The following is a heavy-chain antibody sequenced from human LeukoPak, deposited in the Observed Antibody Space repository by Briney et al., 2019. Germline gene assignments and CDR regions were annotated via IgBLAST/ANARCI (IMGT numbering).Heavy chain of an antibody. Sequence: PSETLSLTCTVSGGSISSYYWSWIRQPPGKGLEWIGYIYSSGSTNYNPSPKSRVTISVDTSENQFSLKLSSVTAADTAVYYCAKYDSRGWFDPWGQGTLVTVSS. V-gene: IGHV4-59*08. CDR2: IYSSGST. D-gene: IGHD3-3*01. CDR1: GGSISSYY. J-gene: IGHJ5*02. CDR3: AKYDSRGWFDP.